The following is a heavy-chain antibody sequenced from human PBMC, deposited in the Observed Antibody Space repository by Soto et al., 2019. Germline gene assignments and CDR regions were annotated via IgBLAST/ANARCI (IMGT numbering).Heavy chain of an antibody. D-gene: IGHD6-6*01. J-gene: IGHJ3*02. CDR1: GFSLSTSGVG. Sequence: QITLKESGPTLVKPTQPLTLTCTFSGFSLSTSGVGVGWIRQPPGKALEWLALIYWDDDKRYSPSLKSRLTITKDTSKNQVVLTMTNMDPVDTATYYCAHISYSSSSHAFDIWGQGTMVTVSS. CDR3: AHISYSSSSHAFDI. CDR2: IYWDDDK. V-gene: IGHV2-5*02.